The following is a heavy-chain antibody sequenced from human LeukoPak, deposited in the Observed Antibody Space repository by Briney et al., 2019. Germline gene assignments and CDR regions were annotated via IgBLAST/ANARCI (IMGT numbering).Heavy chain of an antibody. Sequence: SETLSLTCTVSRYSISSGYYWGWIRPPPGKGLGWIGSIYHSGSTYYNPSLKSRVTISVDTSKNQISLKLSTVTAADTAVYYCARDLYSTYGGYFDYWGQGTLVTVSS. CDR2: IYHSGST. D-gene: IGHD3-16*01. V-gene: IGHV4-38-2*02. CDR3: ARDLYSTYGGYFDY. CDR1: RYSISSGYY. J-gene: IGHJ4*02.